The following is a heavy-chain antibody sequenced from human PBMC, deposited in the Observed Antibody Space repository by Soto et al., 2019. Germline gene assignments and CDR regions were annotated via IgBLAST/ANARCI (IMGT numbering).Heavy chain of an antibody. CDR1: GYTFTSYA. Sequence: ASVKVSCKASGYTFTSYAMHWVRQAPGQRLEWMGWINAGNGNTKYSQKFQGRVTITRDTSASTAYMELSSLRSEDTAVYYCARRRGVRGVINWYFDLWGRGTLVTVSS. CDR3: ARRRGVRGVINWYFDL. D-gene: IGHD3-10*01. J-gene: IGHJ2*01. CDR2: INAGNGNT. V-gene: IGHV1-3*01.